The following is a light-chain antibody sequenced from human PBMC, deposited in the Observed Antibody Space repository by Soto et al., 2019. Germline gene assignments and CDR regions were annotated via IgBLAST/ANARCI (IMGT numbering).Light chain of an antibody. CDR3: QQYGSSGT. V-gene: IGKV3-20*01. CDR2: GAS. J-gene: IGKJ1*01. CDR1: FSTSY. Sequence: EIVLTQSPGTVSLSPGERATLSCRASFSTSYLAWYQQKPGQAPRLLIYGASNRATGIPDRFSGSGSGTDFTLTISRLEPEDFAVYYCQQYGSSGTFGQGTKVDIK.